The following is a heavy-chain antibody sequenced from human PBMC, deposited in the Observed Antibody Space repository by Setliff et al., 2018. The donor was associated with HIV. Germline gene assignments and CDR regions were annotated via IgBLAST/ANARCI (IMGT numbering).Heavy chain of an antibody. D-gene: IGHD3-10*01. CDR2: INAGNGDT. CDR3: ASGYGSGSYIHY. CDR1: GYTFTNYA. Sequence: ASVKVSCKASGYTFTNYAMHWVRQAPGQRLEWMGWINAGNGDTKYSQKFQGRVTFTWDTSASTAYMELSSLRSEDTAVYYCASGYGSGSYIHYWGQGTLVTVSS. V-gene: IGHV1-3*01. J-gene: IGHJ4*02.